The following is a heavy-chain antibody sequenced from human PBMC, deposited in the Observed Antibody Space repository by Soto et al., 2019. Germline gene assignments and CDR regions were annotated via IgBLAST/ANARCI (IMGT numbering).Heavy chain of an antibody. J-gene: IGHJ4*02. CDR2: ISQSGNT. CDR1: SGSLSGYY. Sequence: SETLSLTCSIYSGSLSGYYWSWIRQPPGKGLEWIGEISQSGNTNYSPSLKSRVSISIDTSKKQFSLNLASVSAADTAVYYCARAPKVSGSSQTRPDYWGQGTLVTVSS. V-gene: IGHV4-34*01. D-gene: IGHD6-6*01. CDR3: ARAPKVSGSSQTRPDY.